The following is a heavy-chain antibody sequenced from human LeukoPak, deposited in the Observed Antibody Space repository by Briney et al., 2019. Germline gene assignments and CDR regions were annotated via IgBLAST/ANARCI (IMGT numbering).Heavy chain of an antibody. D-gene: IGHD3-10*02. CDR1: GGSINSGNSH. CDR3: ASYFVGNGGRGY. V-gene: IGHV4-30-4*01. CDR2: VYDSWNN. J-gene: IGHJ4*02. Sequence: SQTLSLTCTVSGGSINSGNSHWTWIRQPPGKGLEWLGSVYDSWNNYYNPSLESRITMSVDTSKNQYSLELSSVIAADTAVYYCASYFVGNGGRGYWGQGALVTVSS.